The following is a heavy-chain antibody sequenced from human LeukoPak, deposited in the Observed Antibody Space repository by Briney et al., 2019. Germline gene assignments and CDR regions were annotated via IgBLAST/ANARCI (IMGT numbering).Heavy chain of an antibody. J-gene: IGHJ3*02. V-gene: IGHV1-2*02. CDR1: GFTFTGYY. CDR2: INPNSGGT. D-gene: IGHD1-26*01. Sequence: GASVKVSCRASGFTFTGYYMHWVRQAPGQGLEWMGWINPNSGGTNYAQKFQGRVTMTRDTSISTAYMELSRLRSDDTAVYYCATPIVGATMDAFDIWGQGTMVTVSS. CDR3: ATPIVGATMDAFDI.